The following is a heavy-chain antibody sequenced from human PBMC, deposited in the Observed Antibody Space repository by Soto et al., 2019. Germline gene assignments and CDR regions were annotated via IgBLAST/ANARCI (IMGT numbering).Heavy chain of an antibody. V-gene: IGHV1-69*02. D-gene: IGHD6-19*01. J-gene: IGHJ1*01. CDR3: ARPPYSRGWFTPAVYFPH. CDR1: GGTFSSYT. CDR2: IIPILGIA. Sequence: QVQLVQSGAEVKKPGSSVKVSCKASGGTFSSYTISWVRQAPGQGLEWIGRIIPILGIANYAQKFQGRVTITADKSTTTAYMELSSLRSEDTAVYYCARPPYSRGWFTPAVYFPHWGQGTLVTVSS.